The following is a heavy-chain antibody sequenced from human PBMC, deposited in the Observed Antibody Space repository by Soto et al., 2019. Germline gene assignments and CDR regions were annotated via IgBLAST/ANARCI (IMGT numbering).Heavy chain of an antibody. CDR3: AREGPRHYFSYGMDV. J-gene: IGHJ6*02. V-gene: IGHV1-18*01. Sequence: QVQLVQSGAEVKKPGASVKVSCKSSGYTFTMSGISWVRQAPGQGLEWMGWISGYNGNTNYEQKFQDRVTMTTDTSTNTAYMELRSLRSDDTAVYYCAREGPRHYFSYGMDVWGQGTTVTVSS. CDR2: ISGYNGNT. CDR1: GYTFTMSG.